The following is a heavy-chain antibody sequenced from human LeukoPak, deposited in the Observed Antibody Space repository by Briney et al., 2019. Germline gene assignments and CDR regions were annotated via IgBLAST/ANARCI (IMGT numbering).Heavy chain of an antibody. Sequence: GGSLRLSCAASGFTFDDYAMHWVRQAPGKGLEWVPGISWNSGSIGYADSVKGRFTISRDNAKNSLYLQMNSLRAEDTALYYCAKANTYSSGWYDYWGQGTLVTVSS. V-gene: IGHV3-9*01. D-gene: IGHD6-19*01. CDR3: AKANTYSSGWYDY. J-gene: IGHJ4*02. CDR1: GFTFDDYA. CDR2: ISWNSGSI.